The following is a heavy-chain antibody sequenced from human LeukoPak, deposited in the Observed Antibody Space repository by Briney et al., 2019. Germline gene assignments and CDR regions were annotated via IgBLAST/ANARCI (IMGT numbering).Heavy chain of an antibody. CDR1: GYSFTGYW. J-gene: IGHJ4*02. CDR2: IDPSDSYI. V-gene: IGHV5-10-1*01. D-gene: IGHD1-14*01. Sequence: GESLKISCRGSGYSFTGYWITWVRQMPGKGLEWMGRIDPSDSYINYSPSFQGHVTISADKSISTAYLQCSSLKASDTAMYYCARQTSTTEADYWGQGTLVTVST. CDR3: ARQTSTTEADY.